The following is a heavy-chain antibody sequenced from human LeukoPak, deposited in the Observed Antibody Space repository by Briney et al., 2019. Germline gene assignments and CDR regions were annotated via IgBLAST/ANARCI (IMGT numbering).Heavy chain of an antibody. V-gene: IGHV3-30*03. CDR3: VRETGNTNYSDS. J-gene: IGHJ4*02. CDR2: ISYDGRGN. CDR1: GFPFSDYA. D-gene: IGHD1-1*01. Sequence: PGGSLRLSCAASGFPFSDYAMHWVRQAPGKGLEWVAVISYDGRGNDYADSVKGRFTISRDNSQTTLYLQMHSLIIEDTALYFCVRETGNTNYSDSWGQGALVTVSS.